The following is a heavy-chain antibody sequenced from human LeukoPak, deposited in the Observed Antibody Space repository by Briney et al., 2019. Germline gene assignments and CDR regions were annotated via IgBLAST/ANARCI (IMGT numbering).Heavy chain of an antibody. CDR3: ARALNWNQGWFDP. CDR1: GGSISSYY. Sequence: PSETLSLTCTLSGGSISSYYWSWIRQPPGKGLEWIGYIYYSGSTNYNPSLKSRVTISVDTSKNQFSLKLSSVTAADTAVYYCARALNWNQGWFDPWGQGTLVTVSS. V-gene: IGHV4-59*01. J-gene: IGHJ5*02. CDR2: IYYSGST. D-gene: IGHD1-20*01.